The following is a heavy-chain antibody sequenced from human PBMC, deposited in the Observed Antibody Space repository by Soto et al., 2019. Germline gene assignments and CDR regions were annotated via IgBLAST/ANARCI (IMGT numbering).Heavy chain of an antibody. V-gene: IGHV1-3*01. Sequence: ASVKVSCKASGYTSTNYGMHWVRQAPGQRLEWMGWINAGSGNTKYSQKFQGRITITRDTSASTVYMELSSLRSEDTAVYYCAKDILVITGAKGLDYCGQGALVTVSS. D-gene: IGHD2-2*01. J-gene: IGHJ4*02. CDR2: INAGSGNT. CDR1: GYTSTNYG. CDR3: AKDILVITGAKGLDY.